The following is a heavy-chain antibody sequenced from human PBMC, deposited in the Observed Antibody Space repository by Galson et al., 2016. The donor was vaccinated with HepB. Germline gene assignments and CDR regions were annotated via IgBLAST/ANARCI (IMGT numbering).Heavy chain of an antibody. J-gene: IGHJ4*02. CDR1: GGSISSGGYS. D-gene: IGHD2-15*01. CDR3: ARGGGYCSDSSCYDFDY. Sequence: TLSLTCTVSGGSISSGGYSWSWIRHLPGKGLEWIGYIYFSGSTYYNPSLKSRVTISVDTSKNQFSLRLSSVTAADTAVFYCARGGGYCSDSSCYDFDYWGQGTLVTVSS. V-gene: IGHV4-31*03. CDR2: IYFSGST.